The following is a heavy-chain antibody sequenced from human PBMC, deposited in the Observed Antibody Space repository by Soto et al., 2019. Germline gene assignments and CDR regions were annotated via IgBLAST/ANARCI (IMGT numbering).Heavy chain of an antibody. V-gene: IGHV3-23*01. D-gene: IGHD3-22*01. J-gene: IGHJ4*02. CDR3: AKAPWYYDSSGYYYVEDY. CDR2: ISGSGGST. Sequence: GSLRLSCAASGFTFSSYAMSWVRQAPGKGLEWVSAISGSGGSTYYADSVKGRFTISRDNSKNTLYLQMNSLRAEDTAVYYCAKAPWYYDSSGYYYVEDYWGQGTLVTVSS. CDR1: GFTFSSYA.